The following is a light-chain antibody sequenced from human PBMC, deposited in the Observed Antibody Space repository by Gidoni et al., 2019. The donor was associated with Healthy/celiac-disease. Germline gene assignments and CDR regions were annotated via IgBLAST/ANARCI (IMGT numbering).Light chain of an antibody. Sequence: DSQMTQSPSSLSASVGDRGTITCRASQSISSYLNWYQQKPGKAPKLLIYAASSLQGGVPSRFSGSGSGTDFTLTISSLQPEDFAPYYCQQSYSTPVTFXPXTKVDIK. CDR2: AAS. CDR1: QSISSY. CDR3: QQSYSTPVT. V-gene: IGKV1-39*01. J-gene: IGKJ3*01.